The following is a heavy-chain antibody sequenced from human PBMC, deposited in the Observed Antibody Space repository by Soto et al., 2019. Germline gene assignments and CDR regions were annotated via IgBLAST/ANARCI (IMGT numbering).Heavy chain of an antibody. CDR2: INSDGSST. CDR3: ARGGYCSGGTCYSAYYGMDV. V-gene: IGHV3-74*01. J-gene: IGHJ6*02. Sequence: EVQLVESGGGLVQPGGSLRLSCAASGFTFSSFWMHWVRQAPGKGLVWVSRINSDGSSTSYADSVNGRFTISRDNAKNTLYLQMSSLRAEDTAVYYCARGGYCSGGTCYSAYYGMDVWGQGTTVTVSS. CDR1: GFTFSSFW. D-gene: IGHD2-15*01.